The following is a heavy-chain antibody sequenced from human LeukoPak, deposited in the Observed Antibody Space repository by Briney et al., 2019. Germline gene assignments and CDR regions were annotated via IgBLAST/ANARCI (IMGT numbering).Heavy chain of an antibody. CDR2: INPNSGGT. CDR1: GYTFTGYY. D-gene: IGHD3-3*01. J-gene: IGHJ4*02. V-gene: IGHV1-2*02. Sequence: RASVKVSCKASGYTFTGYYMHWVRQAPGQGLEWMGWINPNSGGTNYAQKFQGRVTMTRDTSISTAYMELSRLRSDDTAVYYCARSIGGYYRSFDYWGQGTLVTVSS. CDR3: ARSIGGYYRSFDY.